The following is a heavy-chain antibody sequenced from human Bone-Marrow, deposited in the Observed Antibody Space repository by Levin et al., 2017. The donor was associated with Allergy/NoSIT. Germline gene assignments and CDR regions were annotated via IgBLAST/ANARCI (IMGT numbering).Heavy chain of an antibody. J-gene: IGHJ5*02. Sequence: QAGGSLRLSCAASGFTVSSNYMSWVRQAPGKGLEWVSVIYSGGSTYYADSVKGRFTISRDNSKNTLYLQMNSLRAEDTAVYYCARDHWWELLPSAWGQGTLVTVSS. CDR1: GFTVSSNY. CDR3: ARDHWWELLPSA. V-gene: IGHV3-53*01. D-gene: IGHD1-26*01. CDR2: IYSGGST.